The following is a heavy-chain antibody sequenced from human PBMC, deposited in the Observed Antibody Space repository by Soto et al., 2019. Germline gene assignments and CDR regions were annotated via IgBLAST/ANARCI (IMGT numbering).Heavy chain of an antibody. D-gene: IGHD4-4*01. Sequence: PWGSLRLSCAASGFTFSSYAMSWVRQAPGKGLEWVSAISGSGGSTYYADSVKGRFTISRDNSKNTLYLQMNSLRAEDTAVYYCAKSFNSNYHYYYYGMDVWAKGPRSPSP. CDR2: ISGSGGST. V-gene: IGHV3-23*01. J-gene: IGHJ6*02. CDR3: AKSFNSNYHYYYYGMDV. CDR1: GFTFSSYA.